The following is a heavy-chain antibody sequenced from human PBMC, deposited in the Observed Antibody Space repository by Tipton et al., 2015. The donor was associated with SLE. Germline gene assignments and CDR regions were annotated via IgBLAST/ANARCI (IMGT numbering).Heavy chain of an antibody. CDR1: GGSITNHY. Sequence: TLSLTCTVSGGSITNHYWNWIRQPPGKGLEWIGYIHYSGTTHDNPSLESRVTISIDSSKNQFSLRLSSVNAADTAVYYCARDGTAAGTDYYYGLDVWGQGTSVTVSS. V-gene: IGHV4-59*11. CDR2: IHYSGTT. D-gene: IGHD6-13*01. CDR3: ARDGTAAGTDYYYGLDV. J-gene: IGHJ6*02.